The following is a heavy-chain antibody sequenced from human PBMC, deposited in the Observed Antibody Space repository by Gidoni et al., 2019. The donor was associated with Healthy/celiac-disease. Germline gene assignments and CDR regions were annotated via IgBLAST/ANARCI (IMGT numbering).Heavy chain of an antibody. V-gene: IGHV3-15*01. CDR2: IKSKTDGGTT. D-gene: IGHD6-13*01. J-gene: IGHJ6*02. Sequence: EVQLVESGGGLVKPGGSLRLSCAASGFTFSNAWMSWVRQAPGKGLEWVGRIKSKTDGGTTDYAAPVKGRFTISRDDSKNTLYLQMNSLKTEDTAVYYCTTAIAALPCYYGMDVWGQGTTVTVSS. CDR3: TTAIAALPCYYGMDV. CDR1: GFTFSNAW.